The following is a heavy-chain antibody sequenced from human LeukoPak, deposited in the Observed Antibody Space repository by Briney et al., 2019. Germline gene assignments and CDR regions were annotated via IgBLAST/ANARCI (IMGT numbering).Heavy chain of an antibody. Sequence: GGSLRLSCGGSGFTFKSFSMHWVRQAPGKGLEWVSDISSNSGIKSYADSVKGRFTISRDNAKNSLYLQMNSLRAEDTAVYNCAKDAAVTGQINYFDYWGQGTLVTVSS. D-gene: IGHD6-19*01. J-gene: IGHJ4*02. CDR1: GFTFKSFS. V-gene: IGHV3-48*01. CDR2: ISSNSGIK. CDR3: AKDAAVTGQINYFDY.